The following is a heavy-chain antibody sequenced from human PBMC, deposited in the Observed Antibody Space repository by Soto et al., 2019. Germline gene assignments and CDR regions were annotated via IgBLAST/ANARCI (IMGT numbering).Heavy chain of an antibody. V-gene: IGHV1-3*01. J-gene: IGHJ5*02. D-gene: IGHD3-10*01. Sequence: QVQLMQSGAEVKKPGASVKVSCKASGYPFTDYAIHWVRQAPGQGPEWMGWINPLNGNTKYSQTFRGRVTISRDTSATTAYMDLRGLRSEDTAVYYCARQMVRGVDWFDPWGQGTLVTVSS. CDR3: ARQMVRGVDWFDP. CDR1: GYPFTDYA. CDR2: INPLNGNT.